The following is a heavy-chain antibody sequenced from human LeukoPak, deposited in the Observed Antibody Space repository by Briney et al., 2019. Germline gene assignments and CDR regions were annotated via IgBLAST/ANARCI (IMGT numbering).Heavy chain of an antibody. Sequence: GGSLRLSCVASGFTFSNYWMHWVRQVPGKGPEWVSRINKDGSITNFADSVKGRFTISRDNAKNTVYLQLNSLRAEDTAVYYCARAQGTYFDYWGQGSLVTVSS. CDR3: ARAQGTYFDY. J-gene: IGHJ4*02. V-gene: IGHV3-74*01. CDR2: INKDGSIT. CDR1: GFTFSNYW.